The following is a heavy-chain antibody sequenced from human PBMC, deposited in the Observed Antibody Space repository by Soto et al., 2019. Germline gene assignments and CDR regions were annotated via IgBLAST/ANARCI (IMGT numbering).Heavy chain of an antibody. J-gene: IGHJ5*02. Sequence: QVQLVQSGAEVKKPGSSVKVSCKASGGTFSSYTISWVRQAPGQGLEWMGRIIPILGIANYAQKFQGRVTITADKSTSTAYMEVSSLRSEDTAVYYCARAHPRRAVAGTKAWFDPFGHGTLVTVSS. V-gene: IGHV1-69*02. CDR3: ARAHPRRAVAGTKAWFDP. CDR1: GGTFSSYT. D-gene: IGHD6-19*01. CDR2: IIPILGIA.